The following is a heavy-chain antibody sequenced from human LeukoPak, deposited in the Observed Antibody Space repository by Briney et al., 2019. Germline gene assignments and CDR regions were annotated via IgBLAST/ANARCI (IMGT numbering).Heavy chain of an antibody. J-gene: IGHJ5*02. Sequence: PSETLSLTCTVSGGSISSYYWSWVRQAPGKGLEWVGRVKTKGDGGAADYAAPVKGRFTISRDDSTKTLYLQMNSLKTEDTAVYYCTTDRMIYATNWAVSWFDPWGQGTLVTVSS. D-gene: IGHD2-8*01. CDR1: GGSISSYY. V-gene: IGHV3-15*01. CDR3: TTDRMIYATNWAVSWFDP. CDR2: VKTKGDGGAA.